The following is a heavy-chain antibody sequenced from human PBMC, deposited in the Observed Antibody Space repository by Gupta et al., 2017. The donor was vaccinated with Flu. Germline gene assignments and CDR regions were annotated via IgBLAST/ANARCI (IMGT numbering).Heavy chain of an antibody. Sequence: EVQLVESGGGLGQPGGSLRLSCAASEFSFSNSWMPWVRQAPGKGMEWVANIKEDGSVKNYVDSVKGRFTISRDNAKNSLFLQMDSLRVEDTAVYYCVRDRAYFRFDFWGQGTLVTVSS. V-gene: IGHV3-7*01. D-gene: IGHD1-26*01. J-gene: IGHJ4*02. CDR3: VRDRAYFRFDF. CDR2: IKEDGSVK. CDR1: EFSFSNSW.